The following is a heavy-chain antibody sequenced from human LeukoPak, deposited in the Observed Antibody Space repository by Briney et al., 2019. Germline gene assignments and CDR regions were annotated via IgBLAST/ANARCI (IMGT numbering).Heavy chain of an antibody. CDR3: ARLYCTRTSCYVDY. CDR1: GGSVSSGSYY. Sequence: SETLSLTCTVSGGSVSSGSYYWSWIRQPPGKGLEYIGYFYYSGSTNYNPSLKSRVIISVATSKNQFSLKLSSVTAADTAVYYCARLYCTRTSCYVDYWGQGTLVTVSS. J-gene: IGHJ4*02. V-gene: IGHV4-61*01. D-gene: IGHD2-2*01. CDR2: FYYSGST.